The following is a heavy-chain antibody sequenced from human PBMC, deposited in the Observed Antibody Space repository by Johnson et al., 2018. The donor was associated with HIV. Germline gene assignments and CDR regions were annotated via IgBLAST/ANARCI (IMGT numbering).Heavy chain of an antibody. J-gene: IGHJ3*02. V-gene: IGHV3-7*04. CDR1: GFTFSSYW. CDR3: ARGRGALDI. CDR2: IKRDGSEK. Sequence: VQLVESGGGLVQPGGSLRLSCAASGFTFSSYWMTWVRQAPGKGLEWVASIKRDGSEKYFVDSVEGRFTISRDNAKNSLYLQMNRLRDEDTAMYYCARGRGALDIWGQGTMVTVSS. D-gene: IGHD3-16*01.